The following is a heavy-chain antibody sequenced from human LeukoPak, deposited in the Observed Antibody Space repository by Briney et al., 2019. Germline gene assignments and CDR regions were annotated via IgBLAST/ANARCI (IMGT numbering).Heavy chain of an antibody. CDR3: ARQQVAYYYYYGMDV. CDR1: GYSFTTYW. V-gene: IGHV5-51*01. D-gene: IGHD2-15*01. J-gene: IGHJ6*04. CDR2: IYPGDSDT. Sequence: GESLKISCKGSGYSFTTYWIAWVRQMPGKGLEWIGIIYPGDSDTRYSPSFQGQVTFSADKSISTAFLQWSSLKASDTAMYYCARQQVAYYYYYGMDVWGKGTTVTVSS.